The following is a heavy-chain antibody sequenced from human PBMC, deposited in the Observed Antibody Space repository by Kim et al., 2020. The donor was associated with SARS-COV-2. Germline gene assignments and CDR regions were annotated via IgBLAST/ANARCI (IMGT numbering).Heavy chain of an antibody. V-gene: IGHV3-21*01. CDR3: ARDLRYSTAQNFDY. J-gene: IGHJ4*02. Sequence: ADSVKGRFTISRDNAKNSLYLQMNSLRAEDTAVYYCARDLRYSTAQNFDYWGQGTLVTVSS. D-gene: IGHD3-16*02.